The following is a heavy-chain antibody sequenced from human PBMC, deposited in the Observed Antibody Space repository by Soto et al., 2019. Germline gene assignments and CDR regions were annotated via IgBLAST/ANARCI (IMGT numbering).Heavy chain of an antibody. V-gene: IGHV1-2*04. J-gene: IGHJ3*02. CDR2: INPNSGGT. D-gene: IGHD3-10*01. Sequence: QVQLVQSGAEVKKPGASVKVSCKASGYTFTGYYMHWVRQAPGQGLEWMGWINPNSGGTNYAQKFQGWVTMTRDTSISTAYMELSRLRSDDMAVYYCARGITMVRGVLLDAFDIWGQGTMVTVSS. CDR3: ARGITMVRGVLLDAFDI. CDR1: GYTFTGYY.